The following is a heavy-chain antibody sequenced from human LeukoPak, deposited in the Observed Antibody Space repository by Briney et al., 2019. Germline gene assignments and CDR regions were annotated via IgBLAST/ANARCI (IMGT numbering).Heavy chain of an antibody. V-gene: IGHV4-34*01. Sequence: PSETLSLTCAVYGGSFSGYYWSRIRQPPGKGLEWIGEINHSGSTNYNPSLKSRVTISVDTSKNQFSLKLSSVTAADTAVYYCASLLYYYDSSGSNDYWGQGTLVTVSS. D-gene: IGHD3-22*01. CDR3: ASLLYYYDSSGSNDY. CDR1: GGSFSGYY. J-gene: IGHJ4*02. CDR2: INHSGST.